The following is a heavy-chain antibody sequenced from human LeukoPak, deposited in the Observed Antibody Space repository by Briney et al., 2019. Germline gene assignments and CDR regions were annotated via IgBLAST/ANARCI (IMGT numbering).Heavy chain of an antibody. D-gene: IGHD3-16*01. CDR2: MDSSGSSV. V-gene: IGHV3-48*01. CDR3: ARDGGWQDDY. CDR1: GFTFSSYS. Sequence: GGSLRLSCAASGFTFSSYSMNWIRQAPGKGLEWVSYMDSSGSSVHYADSEKGRFTISRDNAKNSLYLQMNSLRAEDTAVYYCARDGGWQDDYWGQGTLVTVSS. J-gene: IGHJ4*02.